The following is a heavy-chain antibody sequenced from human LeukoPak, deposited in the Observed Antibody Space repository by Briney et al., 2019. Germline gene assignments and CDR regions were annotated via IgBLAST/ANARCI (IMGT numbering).Heavy chain of an antibody. V-gene: IGHV4-39*01. J-gene: IGHJ4*02. Sequence: PSETLFLTCTVSGGSISSSSYYWGWIRQPPGKGLEWIGSIYYSGSTYYNPSLKSRVTISVDTSKNQFSLKLSSVTAADTAVYYCAGNFWGSYRYIDYWGQGTLVTVSS. CDR3: AGNFWGSYRYIDY. D-gene: IGHD3-16*02. CDR1: GGSISSSSYY. CDR2: IYYSGST.